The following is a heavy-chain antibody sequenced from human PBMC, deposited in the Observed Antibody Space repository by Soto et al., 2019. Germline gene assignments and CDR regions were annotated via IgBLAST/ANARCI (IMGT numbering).Heavy chain of an antibody. CDR3: AREAFGSDSPGYYFDY. V-gene: IGHV1-69*04. Sequence: GAPVKVSCKASGGTFSSYTISWVRQAPGQGLEWMGRIIPILGIANYAQKFQGRVTITADESTSTAYTELRSLRSDDTAVYYCAREAFGSDSPGYYFDYWGQGTLVTAPQ. D-gene: IGHD1-26*01. CDR2: IIPILGIA. CDR1: GGTFSSYT. J-gene: IGHJ4*02.